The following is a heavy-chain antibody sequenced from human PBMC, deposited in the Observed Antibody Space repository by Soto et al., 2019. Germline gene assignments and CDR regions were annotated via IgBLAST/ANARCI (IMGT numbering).Heavy chain of an antibody. CDR2: ITNRGTHT. V-gene: IGHV3-21*06. J-gene: IGHJ5*01. Sequence: GGSLRLSCTASGFSFSSYTMNWVRQAPGKGLQWVASITNRGTHTYSADSVKGRFTISRDNDKNSLYLQTNNLRAEDTATYYCARAHEVAWFDSWGLGTLVTVSS. CDR1: GFSFSSYT. CDR3: ARAHEVAWFDS. D-gene: IGHD2-15*01.